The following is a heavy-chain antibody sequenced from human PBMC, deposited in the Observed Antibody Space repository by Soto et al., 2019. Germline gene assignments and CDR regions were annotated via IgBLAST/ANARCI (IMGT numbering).Heavy chain of an antibody. J-gene: IGHJ4*02. Sequence: PSETLSLTCTASGYSISNFDWSWIRQPPGKGLEWIGKIDYSGNTNYSPSLKRRVILSVDTSNNRFSLRLNSLTAADTAVYYCARARGNYFDYWGQGTLVTVSS. D-gene: IGHD1-26*01. CDR1: GYSISNFD. V-gene: IGHV4-59*01. CDR2: IDYSGNT. CDR3: ARARGNYFDY.